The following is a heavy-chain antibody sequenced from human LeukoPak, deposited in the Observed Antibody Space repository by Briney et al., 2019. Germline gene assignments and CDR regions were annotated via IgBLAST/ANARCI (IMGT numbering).Heavy chain of an antibody. CDR3: ARDSGGDKSGFEAFEN. CDR1: GGSISSGGYS. D-gene: IGHD4-23*01. Sequence: SQTLSLTCAVSGGSISSGGYSWSWIRQPPGKGLEWIGYIYHSGSTYYNPSLKSRVTISVDRSKNQFSLKLSSVTAADTAGYYCARDSGGDKSGFEAFENMSHVTMVTISA. V-gene: IGHV4-30-2*01. CDR2: IYHSGST. J-gene: IGHJ3*02.